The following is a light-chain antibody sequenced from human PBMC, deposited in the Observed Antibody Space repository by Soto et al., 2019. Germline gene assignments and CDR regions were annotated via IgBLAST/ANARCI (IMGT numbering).Light chain of an antibody. CDR2: GAS. CDR3: QQYGSSSIT. Sequence: ESVWAQSPGTLSLSPGERATLSCRASQSVSSNLAWYQQKPGQAPRLLIYGASSRATGIPDRFSGSGSGTDFTLTISRLEPEDFAVYYCQQYGSSSITFGQGTRLEIK. V-gene: IGKV3-20*01. J-gene: IGKJ5*01. CDR1: QSVSSN.